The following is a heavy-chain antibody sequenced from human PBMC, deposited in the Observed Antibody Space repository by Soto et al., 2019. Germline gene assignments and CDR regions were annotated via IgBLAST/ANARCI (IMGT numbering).Heavy chain of an antibody. CDR3: AKDTFYHDSSGYYVFDY. CDR2: RNPNTSNT. J-gene: IGHJ4*01. Sequence: GASVKVSCKASGYTSTSFDINWVRQATGQGLGWRGGRNPNTSNTGYAQKFQGRVTMTRNTSISTAYMELNSLRAEDTALYYCAKDTFYHDSSGYYVFDYWDQGTLVTVSS. CDR1: GYTSTSFD. D-gene: IGHD3-22*01. V-gene: IGHV1-8*01.